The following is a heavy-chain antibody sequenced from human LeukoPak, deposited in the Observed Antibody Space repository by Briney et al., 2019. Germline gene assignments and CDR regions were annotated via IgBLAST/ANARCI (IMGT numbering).Heavy chain of an antibody. Sequence: GGSLRLSCAASGFTFNYAWMSWVRQVPGKGLEWVGQTVSEIDGGTTDYAAPVKGKFTISRDDSKSTLYLQMNSLKIEDTAVYYCTTDEDWNYARKDVWGQGATVIVSS. CDR3: TTDEDWNYARKDV. CDR1: GFTFNYAW. D-gene: IGHD1-7*01. V-gene: IGHV3-15*04. J-gene: IGHJ6*02. CDR2: TVSEIDGGTT.